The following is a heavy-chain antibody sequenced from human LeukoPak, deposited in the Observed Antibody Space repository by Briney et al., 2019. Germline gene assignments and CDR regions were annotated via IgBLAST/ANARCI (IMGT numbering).Heavy chain of an antibody. CDR1: GFTFSSYA. Sequence: GGSLRLSCGASGFTFSSYAMAWIRQAPGRGLEWVSAISGPGGSTYFADSVKGRFTVSRDNSRNTVYLQMSSLRADDTAVYYCAKPRSGVAHFDYWGQGTLVTVSS. CDR3: AKPRSGVAHFDY. D-gene: IGHD3-3*01. J-gene: IGHJ4*02. CDR2: ISGPGGST. V-gene: IGHV3-23*01.